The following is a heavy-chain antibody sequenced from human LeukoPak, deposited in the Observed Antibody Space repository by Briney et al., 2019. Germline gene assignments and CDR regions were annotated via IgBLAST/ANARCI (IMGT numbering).Heavy chain of an antibody. CDR3: ARGPEYSSPLFIVY. V-gene: IGHV4-34*01. J-gene: IGHJ4*02. CDR2: INHSGST. D-gene: IGHD6-6*01. CDR1: GGSFSGYY. Sequence: SETLSLTCVVYGGSFSGYYWSWIRQPPGKGREWIGEINHSGSTNYNPSLKSRVTISVDTSKNQFSLKLSSVTAADTAVYYCARGPEYSSPLFIVYWGQGTLVTVSS.